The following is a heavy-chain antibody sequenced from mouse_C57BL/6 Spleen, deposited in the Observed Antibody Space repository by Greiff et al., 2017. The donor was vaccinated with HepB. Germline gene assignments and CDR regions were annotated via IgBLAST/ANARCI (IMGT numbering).Heavy chain of an antibody. CDR2: INYDGSST. CDR3: AREGYHYFDY. V-gene: IGHV5-16*01. CDR1: GFTFSDYY. Sequence: EVQLMESEGGLVQPGRSMKLSCTASGFTFSDYYMAWVRQVPEKGLEWVANINYDGSSTYYLDSLKSRFIISRDNAKNILYLQMSSLKSEDTATYYCAREGYHYFDYWGQGTTLTVSS. D-gene: IGHD2-2*01. J-gene: IGHJ2*01.